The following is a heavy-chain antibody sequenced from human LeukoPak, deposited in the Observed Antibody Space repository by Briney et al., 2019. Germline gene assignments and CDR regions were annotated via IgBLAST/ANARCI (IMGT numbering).Heavy chain of an antibody. V-gene: IGHV5-51*01. J-gene: IGHJ3*02. D-gene: IGHD3-3*01. CDR2: IYPSDSDT. CDR1: GYSFTSYW. Sequence: GESLKISCKGSGYSFTSYWIGWVRQMPGKGLEWMAIIYPSDSDTKYSPSFQGQVTISADKSISTAYLQWSSLEASDTAMYYCAKSRFLEWPRDAFDIWGQGTMVTVS. CDR3: AKSRFLEWPRDAFDI.